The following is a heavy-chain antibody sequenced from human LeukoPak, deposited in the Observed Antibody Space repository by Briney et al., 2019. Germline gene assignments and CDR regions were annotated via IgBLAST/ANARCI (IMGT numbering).Heavy chain of an antibody. CDR3: ARNDYGGNNGGSYRPRGQDY. CDR2: LYSGGST. J-gene: IGHJ4*02. Sequence: GGSLRFSCAASGFTFSSYAMSWVGPAPGMGLEGVSDLYSGGSTYYADSVKSRFTISRDNSKSTLYLQMNSLRAEDTAVYYCARNDYGGNNGGSYRPRGQDYWGQGTLVTVSS. D-gene: IGHD4-23*01. CDR1: GFTFSSYA. V-gene: IGHV3-66*02.